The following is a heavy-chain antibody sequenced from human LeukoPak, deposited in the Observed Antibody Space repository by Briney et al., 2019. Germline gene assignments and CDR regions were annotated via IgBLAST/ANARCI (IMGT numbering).Heavy chain of an antibody. J-gene: IGHJ4*02. V-gene: IGHV1-2*02. CDR2: INPNSGDT. CDR1: GYTFTGYY. Sequence: ASVKVSCKASGYTFTGYYMHWVRQAPGQGLEWMGWINPNSGDTNYAQKFQGRVTMTRDTSISTAYMELSRLRSDDTAVYYCARADYGGNCDYWGQGTLVTVSS. D-gene: IGHD4-23*01. CDR3: ARADYGGNCDY.